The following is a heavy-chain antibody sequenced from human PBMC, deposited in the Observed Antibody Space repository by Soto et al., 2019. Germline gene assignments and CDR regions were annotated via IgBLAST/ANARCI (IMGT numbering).Heavy chain of an antibody. CDR3: ARDDNRVGTFYYYYYGMDV. CDR2: ISSSSSTI. V-gene: IGHV3-48*02. CDR1: GFTFSSYS. J-gene: IGHJ6*02. D-gene: IGHD1-7*01. Sequence: EVQLVESGGGLVQPGGSLRLSCAASGFTFSSYSMNWVRQAPGKGLEWVSYISSSSSTIYYADSVKGRFTISRDNAKNSLYLQMNSLRDEDTAVYYCARDDNRVGTFYYYYYGMDVWGQGTTVTVSS.